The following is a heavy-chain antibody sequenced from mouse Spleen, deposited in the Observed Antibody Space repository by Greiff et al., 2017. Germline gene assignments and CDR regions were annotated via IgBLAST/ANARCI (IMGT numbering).Heavy chain of an antibody. V-gene: IGHV14-4*02. CDR3: NALYYDYDGDY. J-gene: IGHJ2*01. CDR1: GFNIKDYY. D-gene: IGHD2-4*01. CDR2: IDPENGDT. Sequence: EVKLMESGAELVRSGASVKLSCTASGFNIKDYYMHWVKQRPEQGLEWIGWIDPENGDTEYAPKFQGKATMTADTSSNTAYLQLSSLTSEDTAVYYCNALYYDYDGDYWGQGTTLTVSS.